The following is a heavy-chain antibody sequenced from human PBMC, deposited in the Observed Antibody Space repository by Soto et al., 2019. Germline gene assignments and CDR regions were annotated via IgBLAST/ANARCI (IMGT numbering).Heavy chain of an antibody. V-gene: IGHV3-64*01. J-gene: IGHJ4*02. CDR3: ARRDGYNFDY. D-gene: IGHD5-12*01. CDR1: GFTFSSYA. CDR2: ISSNGGST. Sequence: GGSLRLSCAASGFTFSSYAMHWVRQAPGKGLEYVSAISSNGGSTYYANSVKGRFTISRDNSKNTLYLQMGSLRAEDVAVYYCARRDGYNFDYWGQGTLVTVSS.